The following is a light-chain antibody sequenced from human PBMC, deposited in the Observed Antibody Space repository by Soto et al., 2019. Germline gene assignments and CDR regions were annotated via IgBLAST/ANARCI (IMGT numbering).Light chain of an antibody. J-gene: IGLJ1*01. CDR2: DVN. V-gene: IGLV2-18*02. CDR3: NSVTTGSTYV. CDR1: SIDIGSYNR. Sequence: QSVLTQPASVSGSPGQSITISCTGTSIDIGSYNRVSWYQQSSGTAPKLIIYDVNNRPSGLPDRFSGSKSGNTAYLTISRLQAEDEADYYCNSVTTGSTYVFGTGTKVTVL.